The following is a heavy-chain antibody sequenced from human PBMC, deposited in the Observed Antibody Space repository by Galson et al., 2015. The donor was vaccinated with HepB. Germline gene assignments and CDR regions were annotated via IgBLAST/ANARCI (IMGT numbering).Heavy chain of an antibody. J-gene: IGHJ6*02. Sequence: SVKVSCKASGYTFTGYYMHWVRQAPGQGLEWMGWINPNSGGTNYAQKFQGWVTMTRDTSISTAYMEPSRLRSDDTAVYYCARDYYGSGTRFNCYYGMDVWGQGTTVTVSS. D-gene: IGHD3-10*01. CDR1: GYTFTGYY. CDR3: ARDYYGSGTRFNCYYGMDV. CDR2: INPNSGGT. V-gene: IGHV1-2*04.